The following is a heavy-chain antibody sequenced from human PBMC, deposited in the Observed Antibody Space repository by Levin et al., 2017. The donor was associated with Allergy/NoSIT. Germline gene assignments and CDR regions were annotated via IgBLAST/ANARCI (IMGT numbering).Heavy chain of an antibody. CDR1: GFTFSSYW. Sequence: PSETLSLTCAASGFTFSSYWMHWVRQAPGKGLVWVSRINGDGGSITYADSVKGRFTISRDNAKNTLYLQMNSLRGEDTAVYYCVRANPVLAAPSGGDFWGQGNLVTVSS. J-gene: IGHJ4*02. CDR2: INGDGGSI. D-gene: IGHD2-15*01. CDR3: VRANPVLAAPSGGDF. V-gene: IGHV3-74*01.